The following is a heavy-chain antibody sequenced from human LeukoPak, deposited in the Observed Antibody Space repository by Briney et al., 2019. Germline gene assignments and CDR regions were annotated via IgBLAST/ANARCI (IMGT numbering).Heavy chain of an antibody. V-gene: IGHV3-23*01. CDR1: GFTFSSYA. CDR2: ISGSGGST. CDR3: ARVGYSGSRIDY. D-gene: IGHD1-26*01. Sequence: GGSLRLSCAASGFTFSSYAMSWVRQAPGKGLEWVSAISGSGGSTYYADSVKGRFTISRDNSKNTLYLQMNSLRAKDTAVYYCARVGYSGSRIDYWGQGTLVTVSS. J-gene: IGHJ4*02.